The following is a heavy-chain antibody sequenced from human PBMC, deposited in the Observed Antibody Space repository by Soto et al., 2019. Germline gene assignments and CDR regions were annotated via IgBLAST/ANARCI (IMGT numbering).Heavy chain of an antibody. V-gene: IGHV4-31*03. J-gene: IGHJ4*02. CDR1: GGSISSGGYY. Sequence: SETLSLTCTVSGGSISSGGYYWSWIRQHPGKGLEWIGYIYYSGSTYYNPSLESRVTISVDTSKNQFSLKLSSVTAADTAVYYCVSYDRQSGRYALDYWGQGTLVTVSS. CDR3: VSYDRQSGRYALDY. D-gene: IGHD3-10*01. CDR2: IYYSGST.